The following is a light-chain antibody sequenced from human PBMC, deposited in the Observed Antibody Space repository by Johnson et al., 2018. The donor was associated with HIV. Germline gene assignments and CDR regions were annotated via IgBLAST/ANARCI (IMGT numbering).Light chain of an antibody. CDR2: ENN. CDR3: GTWDRSLSAGGV. Sequence: QSVLTQPPSVSAAPGQKVTISCSGSSSNIGNNYVSWYQQLPGTAPKLLIYENNKRPSGIPDRFSGSKSGTSATLGITGLQTGDEAVYYCGTWDRSLSAGGVFGTGTKVTVL. V-gene: IGLV1-51*02. CDR1: SSNIGNNY. J-gene: IGLJ1*01.